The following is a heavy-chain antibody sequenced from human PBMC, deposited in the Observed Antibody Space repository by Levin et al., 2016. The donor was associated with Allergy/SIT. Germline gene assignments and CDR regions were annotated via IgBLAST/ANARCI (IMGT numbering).Heavy chain of an antibody. D-gene: IGHD3-22*01. CDR1: GGTFSSYA. CDR2: IIPIFGIA. V-gene: IGHV1-69*10. J-gene: IGHJ4*02. CDR3: ARALDRVEGDYYDSSGTFDY. Sequence: SVKVSCKASGGTFSSYAISWVRQAPGQGLEWMGGIIPIFGIANYAQKFQGRVTITADKSTSTAYMELSSLRSEDTAVYYCARALDRVEGDYYDSSGTFDYWGQGTLVTVSS.